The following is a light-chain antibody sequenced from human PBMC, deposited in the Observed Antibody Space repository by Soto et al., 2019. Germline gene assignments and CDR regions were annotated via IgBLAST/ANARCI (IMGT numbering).Light chain of an antibody. CDR2: EVT. V-gene: IGLV2-8*01. CDR3: SSYAGSNNWV. J-gene: IGLJ3*02. Sequence: QSALTQPPSASGSPGQSVTFSCTGTSSDVGGYNYVSWYQQHPGRAPKLIIYEVTKRPSGVPDRFSGSKSGNTASLTVSGLQAEDDADYYGSSYAGSNNWVFGGGTKRTVL. CDR1: SSDVGGYNY.